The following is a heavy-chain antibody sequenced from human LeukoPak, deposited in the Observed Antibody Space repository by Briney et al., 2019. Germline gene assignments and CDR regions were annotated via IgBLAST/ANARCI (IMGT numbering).Heavy chain of an antibody. V-gene: IGHV3-23*01. CDR2: IRGSGGST. D-gene: IGHD3-3*01. J-gene: IGHJ4*02. CDR1: GFTFSSYA. CDR3: AKVKEDRFLEWLLVYFDY. Sequence: GGSLRLSCAASGFTFSSYAMSWVRQAPGKGLEWVSAIRGSGGSTYYADSVKGRFTISRDNSKNTLYLQMNSLRAEDTAVYYCAKVKEDRFLEWLLVYFDYWGQGTLVTVSS.